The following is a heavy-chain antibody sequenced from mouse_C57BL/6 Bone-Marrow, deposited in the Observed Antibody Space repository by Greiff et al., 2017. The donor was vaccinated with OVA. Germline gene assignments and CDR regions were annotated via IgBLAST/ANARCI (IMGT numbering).Heavy chain of an antibody. CDR2: ISYDGSN. V-gene: IGHV3-6*01. J-gene: IGHJ3*01. D-gene: IGHD1-1*01. Sequence: EVKLQESGPGLVKPSQSLSLTCSVTGYSITSGYYWNWIRQFPGNKLEWMGYISYDGSNNYNPSLKNRISITRDTSKNQFFLKLNSVTTEDTATYYCARAYGSRTAWFAYWGQGTLVTVSA. CDR1: GYSITSGYY. CDR3: ARAYGSRTAWFAY.